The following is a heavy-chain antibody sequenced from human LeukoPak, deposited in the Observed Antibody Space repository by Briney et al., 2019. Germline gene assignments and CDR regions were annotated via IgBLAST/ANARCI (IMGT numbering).Heavy chain of an antibody. CDR3: VRVLGGRSGY. J-gene: IGHJ4*02. CDR2: TNEDASTT. CDR1: GFTFSSYW. D-gene: IGHD1-26*01. Sequence: PGGSLRLSCAASGFTFSSYWMHWVRQAPGKGLVWVSRTNEDASTTNYADSVKGRFTISRDNAKNTLYLQMNSLRAEDTAVYYCVRVLGGRSGYWGQGTLVTVSS. V-gene: IGHV3-74*01.